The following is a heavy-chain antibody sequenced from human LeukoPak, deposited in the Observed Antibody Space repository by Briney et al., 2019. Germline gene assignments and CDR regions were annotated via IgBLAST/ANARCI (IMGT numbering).Heavy chain of an antibody. J-gene: IGHJ6*04. Sequence: GRSLRLSSAASGFTFSSYGMHWVRQAPGKGLEWVAVMSYDGSNKYYADSVKGRFTISRDNSKNTLYLQMNSLRAEDTAVYYCMSGFSYGMDVWGKGTTVTVSS. D-gene: IGHD3-10*01. V-gene: IGHV3-30*03. CDR1: GFTFSSYG. CDR3: MSGFSYGMDV. CDR2: MSYDGSNK.